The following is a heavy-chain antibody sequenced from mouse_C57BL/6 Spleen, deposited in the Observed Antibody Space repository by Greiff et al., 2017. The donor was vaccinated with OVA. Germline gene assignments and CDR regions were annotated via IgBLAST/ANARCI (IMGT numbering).Heavy chain of an antibody. CDR1: GYTFTDYN. V-gene: IGHV1-18*01. D-gene: IGHD4-1*01. J-gene: IGHJ4*01. CDR3: ARSDWGMDY. Sequence: VHVKQSGPELVKPGASVKIPCKASGYTFTDYNMDWVKQSHGKSLEWIGDINPNNGGTIYNQKFKGKATLTVDKSSSTAYMELRSLTSEDTAVYYCARSDWGMDYWGQGTSVTVSS. CDR2: INPNNGGT.